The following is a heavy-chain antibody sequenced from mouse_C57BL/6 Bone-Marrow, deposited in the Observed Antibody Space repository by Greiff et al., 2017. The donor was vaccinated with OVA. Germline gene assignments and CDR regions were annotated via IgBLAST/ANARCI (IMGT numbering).Heavy chain of an antibody. Sequence: VQLQQPGAELVKPGASVKLSCKASGYTFTSYWMQWVKQRPGQGLEWIGEIDPSDSYTNYNQKVKGKATLTVDTSSSTAYMQLSSLTSEDSAVYYCARERRLLRTFDYWGQGTTLTVSS. CDR3: ARERRLLRTFDY. V-gene: IGHV1-50*01. CDR1: GYTFTSYW. CDR2: IDPSDSYT. J-gene: IGHJ2*01. D-gene: IGHD1-1*01.